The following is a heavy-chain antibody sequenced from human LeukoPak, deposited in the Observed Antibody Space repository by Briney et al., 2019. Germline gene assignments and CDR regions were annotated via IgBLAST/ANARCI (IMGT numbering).Heavy chain of an antibody. V-gene: IGHV3-23*01. CDR2: ISGSGGST. CDR3: AKVIDDSSGYYHGNYFDY. J-gene: IGHJ4*02. D-gene: IGHD3-22*01. CDR1: GFTFSSYA. Sequence: PGGSLRLSCAASGFTFSSYAMSRVRQAPGKGLEWVSAISGSGGSTYYADSVKGRFTISRDNSKNTLYLQMNSLRAEDTAVYYCAKVIDDSSGYYHGNYFDYWGQGTLVTVSS.